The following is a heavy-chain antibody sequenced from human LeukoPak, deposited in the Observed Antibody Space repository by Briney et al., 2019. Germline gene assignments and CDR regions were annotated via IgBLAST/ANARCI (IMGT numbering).Heavy chain of an antibody. J-gene: IGHJ4*02. CDR2: ISSSSSYI. CDR1: GFTFSSYS. CDR3: ARVQGRYFGSGSYLGVDH. V-gene: IGHV3-21*01. Sequence: PGGSLRLSCAASGFTFSSYSMNWVRQAPGKGLEWVSSISSSSSYIYYADSVKGRFTISRDNAKNSLYLQMNSLRAEDTAVYYCARVQGRYFGSGSYLGVDHWGQGTLVTVSS. D-gene: IGHD3-10*01.